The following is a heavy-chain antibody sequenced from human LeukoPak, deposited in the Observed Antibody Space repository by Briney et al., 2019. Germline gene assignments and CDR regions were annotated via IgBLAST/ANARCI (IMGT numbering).Heavy chain of an antibody. CDR3: ARSPGVRFLEWLPYYFDY. J-gene: IGHJ4*02. D-gene: IGHD3-3*01. V-gene: IGHV1-2*02. Sequence: SGGTNYAQKFQGRVTMTRDTSISTAYMELSRLRSDDTAVYYCARSPGVRFLEWLPYYFDYWGQGTLVTVSS. CDR2: SGGT.